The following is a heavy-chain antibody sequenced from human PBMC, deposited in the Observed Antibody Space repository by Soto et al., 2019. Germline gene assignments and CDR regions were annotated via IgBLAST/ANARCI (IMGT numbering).Heavy chain of an antibody. Sequence: SVKVSCKASGFTFTSSAVQWVRRARGQRLEWIGWIVVGSGNTNYAQKFQERVTITRDMSTSTAYMELSSLRSEDTAVYYCAADPYYYDSSGYYPPDYWGQGTLVTVSS. V-gene: IGHV1-58*01. CDR2: IVVGSGNT. J-gene: IGHJ4*02. D-gene: IGHD3-22*01. CDR1: GFTFTSSA. CDR3: AADPYYYDSSGYYPPDY.